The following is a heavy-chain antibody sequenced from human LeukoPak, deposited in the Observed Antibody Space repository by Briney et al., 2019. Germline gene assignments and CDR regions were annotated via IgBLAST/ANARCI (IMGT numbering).Heavy chain of an antibody. D-gene: IGHD3-3*01. CDR1: GFTFSSYG. CDR3: AKDRARTYYDFWSGYSDY. Sequence: SGGSLRLSCAASGFTFSSYGMHWVRQAPGKGLEWVAVISYDGSNKYYADSVKGRFTISRDNSKNTLYLQMNSLRAEDTAVYYCAKDRARTYYDFWSGYSDYWGQGTLVTVSS. CDR2: ISYDGSNK. V-gene: IGHV3-30*18. J-gene: IGHJ4*02.